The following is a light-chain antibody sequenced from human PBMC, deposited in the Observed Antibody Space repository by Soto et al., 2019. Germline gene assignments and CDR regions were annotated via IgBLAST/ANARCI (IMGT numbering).Light chain of an antibody. J-gene: IGKJ3*01. CDR1: QSVSSD. CDR3: QHRHN. CDR2: DAS. Sequence: EIVLTQPPATLSLSPGERATLSCRASQSVSSDFAWYQQKPGQAPRLLIYDASKRATDIPARFSGSGFGTDFGLTISSLEPEDFALYYCQHRHNFGPGTKMEIK. V-gene: IGKV3-11*01.